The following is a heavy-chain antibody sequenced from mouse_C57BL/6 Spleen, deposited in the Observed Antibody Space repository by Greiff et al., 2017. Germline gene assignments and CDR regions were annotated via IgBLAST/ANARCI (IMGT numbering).Heavy chain of an antibody. D-gene: IGHD2-1*01. CDR3: SRSDYGNYYFDY. Sequence: VQLQQPGAELVRPGTSVKLSCKASGYTFTSYWMHWVKQRPGQGLEWIGVIDPSDSYTNYNQKFKGKATLTVDTSSSTAYMQLSSLTSEASAVYYCSRSDYGNYYFDYWGQGTTLTVSS. J-gene: IGHJ2*01. CDR1: GYTFTSYW. CDR2: IDPSDSYT. V-gene: IGHV1-59*01.